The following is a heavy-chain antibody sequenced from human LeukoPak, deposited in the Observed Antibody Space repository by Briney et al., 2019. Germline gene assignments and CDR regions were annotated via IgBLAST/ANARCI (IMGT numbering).Heavy chain of an antibody. D-gene: IGHD4-17*01. J-gene: IGHJ5*02. V-gene: IGHV4-34*09. Sequence: PSETLSLTCAVYGGSFSGYYWSWIRQPPGKGLEWIGYIYYSGSTYYNPSLKSRVTISVDTSKNQFSLKLSSVTAADTAVYYCARDSSQTDYGDYVWFDPWGQGTLVTVSS. CDR2: IYYSGST. CDR1: GGSFSGYY. CDR3: ARDSSQTDYGDYVWFDP.